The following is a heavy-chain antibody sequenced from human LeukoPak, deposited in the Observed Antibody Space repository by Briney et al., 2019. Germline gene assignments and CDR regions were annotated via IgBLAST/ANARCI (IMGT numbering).Heavy chain of an antibody. CDR3: ARDRTYYYGSGTTESAFDI. CDR2: IYYSRST. Sequence: SETLSLTCTVSGGSISSRSYYWGWIRQPPGKGLEWIGSIYYSRSTYYNPSLKSRVTISVDTSKNQFSLKLSSVTAADTAVYYCARDRTYYYGSGTTESAFDIWGQGTMVTVSS. CDR1: GGSISSRSYY. J-gene: IGHJ3*02. V-gene: IGHV4-39*07. D-gene: IGHD3-10*01.